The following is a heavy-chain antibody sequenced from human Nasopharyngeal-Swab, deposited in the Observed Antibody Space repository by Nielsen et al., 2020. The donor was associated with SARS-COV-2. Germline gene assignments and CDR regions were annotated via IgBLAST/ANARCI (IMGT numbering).Heavy chain of an antibody. CDR2: IKQDGSEK. CDR3: ARVTWIQLWLGYFDY. D-gene: IGHD5-18*01. CDR1: GFTFSSYW. J-gene: IGHJ4*02. Sequence: GESLKISCAASGFTFSSYWMSWVRQAPGKGLEWVANIKQDGSEKYYVDSVEGRFTISRDNAKNSLYLQMNSLRAEDTAVYYCARVTWIQLWLGYFDYWGQGTLVTVSS. V-gene: IGHV3-7*04.